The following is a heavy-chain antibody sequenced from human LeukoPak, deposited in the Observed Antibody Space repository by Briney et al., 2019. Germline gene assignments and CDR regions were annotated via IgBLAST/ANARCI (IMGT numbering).Heavy chain of an antibody. V-gene: IGHV3-73*01. CDR2: IRSKANSYAT. CDR1: GFTFSGSA. Sequence: GGSLRLSCAASGFTFSGSAMHWVRQASGKGLEWVVRIRSKANSYATAYAASVKVRFTISRNNSKNKAYLQMNSLKTEDTAVYYCTSRDGYNSGFDYWGQGTLVTVSS. J-gene: IGHJ4*02. CDR3: TSRDGYNSGFDY. D-gene: IGHD5-24*01.